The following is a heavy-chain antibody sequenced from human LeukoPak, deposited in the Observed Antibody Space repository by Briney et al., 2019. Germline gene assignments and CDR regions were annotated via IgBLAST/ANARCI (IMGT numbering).Heavy chain of an antibody. CDR1: GGSISSHY. J-gene: IGHJ4*02. CDR2: IYNSGST. Sequence: PSETLSLTCTVSGGSISSHYWSWIRQPPGKGLEWIGYIYNSGSTIYNPSLKSRVTISVDTSNSQFSLKLSSVSAADTAVYYCVRDRELGYWGQGTLVTVSS. CDR3: VRDRELGY. D-gene: IGHD3-10*01. V-gene: IGHV4-59*11.